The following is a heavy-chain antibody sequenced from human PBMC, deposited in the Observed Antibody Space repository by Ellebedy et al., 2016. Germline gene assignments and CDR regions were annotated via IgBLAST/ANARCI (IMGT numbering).Heavy chain of an antibody. D-gene: IGHD3-9*01. V-gene: IGHV4-30-4*01. J-gene: IGHJ4*02. Sequence: LRLXXTVSGGSISSGDYYWSWIRQPPGKGLEWIGYIYYSGSTYYNPSLKSRVTISVDTSKNQFSLKLSSVTAADTAVYYCARGDILTGQGYFDYWGQGTLVTVSS. CDR3: ARGDILTGQGYFDY. CDR1: GGSISSGDYY. CDR2: IYYSGST.